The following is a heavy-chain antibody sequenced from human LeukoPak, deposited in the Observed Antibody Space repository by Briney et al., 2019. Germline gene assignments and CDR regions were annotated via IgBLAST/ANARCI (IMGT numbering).Heavy chain of an antibody. D-gene: IGHD3-22*01. CDR3: AKVRSYYDSSGYQLLGAFDI. Sequence: GGSLRLSCAASGFTFSSYAMSWVRQAPGKGLEWVSAISGSGGSTYYADSVKGRFTISRDNSKNTLYLQMNSLRAEDTAVYYCAKVRSYYDSSGYQLLGAFDIWGQGTMVTVSS. CDR2: ISGSGGST. CDR1: GFTFSSYA. V-gene: IGHV3-23*01. J-gene: IGHJ3*02.